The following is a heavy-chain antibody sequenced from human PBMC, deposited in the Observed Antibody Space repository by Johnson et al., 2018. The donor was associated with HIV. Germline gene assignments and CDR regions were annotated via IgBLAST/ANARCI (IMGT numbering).Heavy chain of an antibody. CDR3: ARDTDYCRSGSYDDAFDI. V-gene: IGHV3-30-3*01. Sequence: QVQLVESGGGLVKPGGSLRLSCAASGFTFSSYAMHWVRQAPGKGLACVAVISYDGSTKYYADSVKGRFTIPRDNSKNTLYLQMNSQRAETTAVYYCARDTDYCRSGSYDDAFDIWGQGTMFTVSS. CDR2: ISYDGSTK. J-gene: IGHJ3*02. CDR1: GFTFSSYA. D-gene: IGHD3-10*01.